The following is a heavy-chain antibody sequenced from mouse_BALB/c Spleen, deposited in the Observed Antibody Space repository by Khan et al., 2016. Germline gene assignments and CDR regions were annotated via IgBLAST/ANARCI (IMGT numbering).Heavy chain of an antibody. CDR1: GFDFSSYW. CDR3: AMLVVYYALDY. Sequence: EVKLLESGGGLVQPGGSLNLSCAASGFDFSSYWMSWARQAPGKGQEWIGEINPGSSTINYTPSLKDKFIISRHNANNTLSLQMSKVRSEDSALYCCAMLVVYYALDYCGQGPSVTVSS. CDR2: INPGSSTI. V-gene: IGHV4-2*02. J-gene: IGHJ4*01.